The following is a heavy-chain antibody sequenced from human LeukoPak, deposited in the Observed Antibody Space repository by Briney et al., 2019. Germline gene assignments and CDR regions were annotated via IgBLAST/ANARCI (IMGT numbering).Heavy chain of an antibody. CDR3: ARESTVRRTSEFDY. V-gene: IGHV1-2*02. CDR2: INPNSGDT. D-gene: IGHD3-10*02. Sequence: WASVRVSCKASGYTFTGYYMNWVRQAPGQGLEWLGWINPNSGDTKYAQKFLGRVTMTSDTSINTGYMALSSLTSDDTAVYYCARESTVRRTSEFDYWGQGSLVTVSS. CDR1: GYTFTGYY. J-gene: IGHJ4*02.